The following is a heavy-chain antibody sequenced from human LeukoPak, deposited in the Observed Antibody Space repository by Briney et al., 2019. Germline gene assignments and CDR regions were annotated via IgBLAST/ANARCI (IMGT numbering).Heavy chain of an antibody. CDR1: EFTFSSYN. D-gene: IGHD3-3*01. V-gene: IGHV3-21*01. J-gene: IGHJ4*02. CDR3: AREIFWSGYFANLHFDY. Sequence: GGSLRLSWVAAEFTFSSYNMNWVRQARGRGREWVLSISSSSTYIYYADSVNGRFTISRDNANNSLYLQMNNLRAEDTAVYYCAREIFWSGYFANLHFDYWGQGTLVTVSS. CDR2: ISSSSTYI.